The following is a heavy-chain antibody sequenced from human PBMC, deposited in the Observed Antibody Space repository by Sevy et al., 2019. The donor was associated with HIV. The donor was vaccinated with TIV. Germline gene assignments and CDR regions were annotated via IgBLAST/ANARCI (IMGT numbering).Heavy chain of an antibody. Sequence: GGSLRLSCAASGFTFSSYAMSWVRQAPGKGLEWVSAISGSGGSTYYADSVKGRFTNSRDNSKNTLHLQMNSLRAEETVVYYCAKDKTPLLWFGELLYSCYYMDVWGKGTTVTVSS. CDR2: ISGSGGST. V-gene: IGHV3-23*01. CDR3: AKDKTPLLWFGELLYSCYYMDV. D-gene: IGHD3-10*01. CDR1: GFTFSSYA. J-gene: IGHJ6*03.